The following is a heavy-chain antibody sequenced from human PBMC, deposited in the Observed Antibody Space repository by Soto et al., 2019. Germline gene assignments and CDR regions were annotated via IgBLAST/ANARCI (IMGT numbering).Heavy chain of an antibody. D-gene: IGHD4-4*01. Sequence: GGSLSLSCAAPGFPFSSYIMNWVRQAPGKGLEWISHISASSRTLFYADSVKGRFTISRDNAKNSLYLQMNSLRAEDTAVYFCARVYYSNLPYYFYYMDVWGQGTTVTVSS. CDR2: ISASSRTL. CDR3: ARVYYSNLPYYFYYMDV. CDR1: GFPFSSYI. J-gene: IGHJ6*02. V-gene: IGHV3-48*01.